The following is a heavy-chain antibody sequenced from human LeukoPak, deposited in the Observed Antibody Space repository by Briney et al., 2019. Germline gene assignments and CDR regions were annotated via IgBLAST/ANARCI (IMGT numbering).Heavy chain of an antibody. V-gene: IGHV3-23*01. D-gene: IGHD3-16*02. CDR1: GFTFNSFA. Sequence: PGGSLRLSCAASGFTFNSFAMNWVRQAPGKGLEWVSSISGSDGSSHYADFVKGRFTISRGNSKNTLHLQMNSLRAEDTAVYYCAKSLGVGGYTRYKGFDQWGQGTLVTVSS. J-gene: IGHJ5*02. CDR2: ISGSDGSS. CDR3: AKSLGVGGYTRYKGFDQ.